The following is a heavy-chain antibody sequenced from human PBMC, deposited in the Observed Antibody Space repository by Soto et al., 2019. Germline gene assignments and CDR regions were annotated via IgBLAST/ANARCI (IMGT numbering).Heavy chain of an antibody. D-gene: IGHD3-3*01. Sequence: HPGGSLRLSCAASGFTFSGSAMHWVRQASGKGLEWVGRIRSKANSYATAYAASVKGRFTISRDDSKNTAYLQMNSLKTEDTAVYYCTRPAFYDFWSGYYTGMDVWGQGTTVTVSS. J-gene: IGHJ6*02. CDR2: IRSKANSYAT. CDR3: TRPAFYDFWSGYYTGMDV. V-gene: IGHV3-73*01. CDR1: GFTFSGSA.